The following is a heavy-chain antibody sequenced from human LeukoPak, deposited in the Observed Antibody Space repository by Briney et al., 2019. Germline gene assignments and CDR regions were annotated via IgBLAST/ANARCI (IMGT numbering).Heavy chain of an antibody. D-gene: IGHD6-13*01. V-gene: IGHV3-15*01. CDR3: ARQEAAAARDWFDS. J-gene: IGHJ5*01. CDR1: GFTFSNAW. Sequence: GGCLRLSCAASGFTFSNAWMNWVRQAPGKGLEWVGRIKSKIDGGTTDYAAPVKGRITISRDNSKNTLYLQMNSLRAEDTAVYYCARQEAAAARDWFDSWGQGTLVTVSS. CDR2: IKSKIDGGTT.